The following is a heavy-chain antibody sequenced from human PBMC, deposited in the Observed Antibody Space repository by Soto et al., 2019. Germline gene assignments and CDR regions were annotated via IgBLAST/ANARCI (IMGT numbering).Heavy chain of an antibody. CDR1: GFTFSSYG. J-gene: IGHJ4*02. V-gene: IGHV3-33*01. Sequence: GGSLRLSCAASGFTFSSYGVHWVRQAPGKGLEWVAVIWYDGSNKYYADSAKGRFTISRDNSKNTLYLQMNSLRAEDTAVYYCARAGGYCSGGSCYSIGYWGQGTLVTVSS. CDR3: ARAGGYCSGGSCYSIGY. CDR2: IWYDGSNK. D-gene: IGHD2-15*01.